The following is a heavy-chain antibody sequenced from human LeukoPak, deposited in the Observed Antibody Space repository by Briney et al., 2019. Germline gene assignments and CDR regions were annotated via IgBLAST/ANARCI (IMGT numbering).Heavy chain of an antibody. CDR2: ISGSGGST. CDR3: AKRGPSGSYSTINPEFDY. CDR1: GFTFSSYA. D-gene: IGHD1-26*01. J-gene: IGHJ4*02. V-gene: IGHV3-23*01. Sequence: PGGSLRLSCAASGFTFSSYAMSWVRQAPGKGLEWVSAISGSGGSTYYADSVKGRFTISRDNSKNTLYLQMNSLRAEDTAVYYCAKRGPSGSYSTINPEFDYWGQGTLVTVSS.